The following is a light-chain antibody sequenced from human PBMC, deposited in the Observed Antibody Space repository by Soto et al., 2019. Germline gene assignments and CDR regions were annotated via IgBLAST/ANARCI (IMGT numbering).Light chain of an antibody. CDR1: SSDVGGYNY. J-gene: IGLJ7*01. CDR3: RSYTSSSPPV. V-gene: IGLV2-14*01. CDR2: DVS. Sequence: QSALTQPAAVSGSPGQSITISCTGTSSDVGGYNYVSWYQQHPGKAPKLMIYDVSNRPSGVSNRFPGSKPGNTASLTISGLQAEDEADYYCRSYTSSSPPVFGGGPQLTVL.